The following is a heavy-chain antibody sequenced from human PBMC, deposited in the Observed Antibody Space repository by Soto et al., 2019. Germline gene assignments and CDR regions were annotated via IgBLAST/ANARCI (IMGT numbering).Heavy chain of an antibody. J-gene: IGHJ5*02. D-gene: IGHD6-6*01. V-gene: IGHV4-30-4*01. Sequence: SETLSLTCTVSGDSFITANYYWIWIRQPPGKGLEWIGCIYYSGTTYYNPSLKSRVTISVDTSKNQFSLKLSSVTAADTAVYYCASGKQGTGRLNWFDPWGQGTLVTVSS. CDR3: ASGKQGTGRLNWFDP. CDR2: IYYSGTT. CDR1: GDSFITANYY.